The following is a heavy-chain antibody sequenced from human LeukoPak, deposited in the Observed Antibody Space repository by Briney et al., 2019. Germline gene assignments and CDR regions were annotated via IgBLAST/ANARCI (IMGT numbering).Heavy chain of an antibody. CDR2: ISAYNGNT. CDR1: GYTFTSYG. Sequence: GASVKVSCNASGYTFTSYGISWVRQAPGQGLEWMGWISAYNGNTNYAQKLQGRVTMTTDTSTSTAYMELRSLRSDDTAVYYCARGSGLTTVTTIRYWGQGTLVTVSS. CDR3: ARGSGLTTVTTIRY. V-gene: IGHV1-18*01. J-gene: IGHJ4*02. D-gene: IGHD4-17*01.